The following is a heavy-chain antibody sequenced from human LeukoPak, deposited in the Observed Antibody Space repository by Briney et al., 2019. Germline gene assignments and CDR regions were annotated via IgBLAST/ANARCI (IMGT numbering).Heavy chain of an antibody. CDR2: IYYSGST. D-gene: IGHD1-26*01. CDR3: ARGPRRGVGYYFDY. CDR1: GGSISSYY. V-gene: IGHV4-59*01. Sequence: KTSETLSLTCTVSGGSISSYYWSWIRPPPGKGLEWIGYIYYSGSTNYNPSLKSRVTISVDTSKNQFSLKLSSVTAADTAVYYCARGPRRGVGYYFDYWGQGTLVTVSS. J-gene: IGHJ4*02.